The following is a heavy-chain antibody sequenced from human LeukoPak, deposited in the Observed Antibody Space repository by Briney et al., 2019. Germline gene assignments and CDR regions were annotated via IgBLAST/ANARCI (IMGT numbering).Heavy chain of an antibody. CDR3: ARDERQSFDP. J-gene: IGHJ5*02. CDR1: GFTFSSSA. CDR2: ISGSGGST. V-gene: IGHV3-23*01. Sequence: GGSLRLSCAASGFTFSSSAMSWVRQAPGKGLGWVSAISGSGGSTYYADSVKGRFTISRDNSKNTLYLQMNSLRAEDTAVYCCARDERQSFDPWGQGTLVTVSS. D-gene: IGHD4-11*01.